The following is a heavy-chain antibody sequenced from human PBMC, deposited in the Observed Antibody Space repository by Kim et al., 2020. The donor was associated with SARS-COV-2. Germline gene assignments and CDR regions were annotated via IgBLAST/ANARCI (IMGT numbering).Heavy chain of an antibody. Sequence: WGSLRLSCAASGFTFSSYAMSWVRQAPGKGLEWVSAISGSGGSTYYADSVKGRFTISRDNSKNTLYLQMNSLRAEDTAVYYCAKNESSWYGNWFDPWGQGTLVTVSS. CDR2: ISGSGGST. D-gene: IGHD6-13*01. CDR1: GFTFSSYA. V-gene: IGHV3-23*01. J-gene: IGHJ5*02. CDR3: AKNESSWYGNWFDP.